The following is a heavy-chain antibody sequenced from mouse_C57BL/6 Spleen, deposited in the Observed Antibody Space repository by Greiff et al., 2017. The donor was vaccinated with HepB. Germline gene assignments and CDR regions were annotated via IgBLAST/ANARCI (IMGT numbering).Heavy chain of an antibody. D-gene: IGHD2-2*01. CDR1: GYTFTDYY. Sequence: EVQLQQSGPELVKPGASVKISCKASGYTFTDYYMNWVKQSHGKSLEWIGDINPNNGGTSYNQKFKGKATLTVDKSSSTAYMELRSLTSEDSAVYYCASGYDGFAYWGQGTLVTVSA. CDR2: INPNNGGT. J-gene: IGHJ3*01. CDR3: ASGYDGFAY. V-gene: IGHV1-26*01.